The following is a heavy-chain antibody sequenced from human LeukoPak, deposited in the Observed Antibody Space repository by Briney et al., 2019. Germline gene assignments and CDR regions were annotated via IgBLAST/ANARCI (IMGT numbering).Heavy chain of an antibody. Sequence: GGSLRLSCAASGFTFSSYGMHWVRQAPGKRLEWVAFIRYDGSNKYYADSVKGRFTISRDNSKNTLYLQMNSLRAEDTAVYYCAKDFHDYSNYRYYYYYYMDVWGKGTTVTVSS. CDR3: AKDFHDYSNYRYYYYYYMDV. CDR1: GFTFSSYG. V-gene: IGHV3-30*02. J-gene: IGHJ6*03. D-gene: IGHD4-11*01. CDR2: IRYDGSNK.